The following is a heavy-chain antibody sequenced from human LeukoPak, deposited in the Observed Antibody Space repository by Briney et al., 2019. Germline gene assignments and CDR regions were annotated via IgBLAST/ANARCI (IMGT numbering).Heavy chain of an antibody. Sequence: SQTLSLTCTVSGGSISSGGYYWSWIRQHPGKGLEWIGYIYYSGSTYYNPSLKSRVTISVDTSKNQFSLKLSSVTAADTAVYYCARDGALTGYYQYYYYYGMDVWGKGTTVTVSS. J-gene: IGHJ6*04. V-gene: IGHV4-31*03. CDR3: ARDGALTGYYQYYYYYGMDV. CDR1: GGSISSGGYY. CDR2: IYYSGST. D-gene: IGHD3-9*01.